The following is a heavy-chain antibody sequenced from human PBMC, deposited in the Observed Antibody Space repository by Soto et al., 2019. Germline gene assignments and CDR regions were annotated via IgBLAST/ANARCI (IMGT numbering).Heavy chain of an antibody. J-gene: IGHJ6*02. CDR2: ISSSSSYI. D-gene: IGHD3-16*02. Sequence: GGSLRLSCAASGFTFSSYSMNWVRQAPGKGLEWVSSISSSSSYIYYADSVKGRFTISRDNAKNSLYRQMNSLRAEDTAVYYCARDRTIYYDYVWGSYPLRPYYGMDVWGQGTTVTVSS. CDR1: GFTFSSYS. CDR3: ARDRTIYYDYVWGSYPLRPYYGMDV. V-gene: IGHV3-21*01.